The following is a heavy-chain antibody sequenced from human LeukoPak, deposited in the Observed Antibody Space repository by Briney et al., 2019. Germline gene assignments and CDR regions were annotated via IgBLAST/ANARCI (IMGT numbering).Heavy chain of an antibody. D-gene: IGHD6-19*01. CDR2: ISWNSGSI. J-gene: IGHJ3*02. CDR1: GFTFDDYA. V-gene: IGHV3-9*01. Sequence: PGRSLRLSCAASGFTFDDYAMHWVRQAPGKGLEWVSGISWNSGSIGYADSVKGRFTISRDNAKNSLYLQMNSLRAEDTALYYCAKDKTDQLAVAESDAFDIWGQGTMVTVSS. CDR3: AKDKTDQLAVAESDAFDI.